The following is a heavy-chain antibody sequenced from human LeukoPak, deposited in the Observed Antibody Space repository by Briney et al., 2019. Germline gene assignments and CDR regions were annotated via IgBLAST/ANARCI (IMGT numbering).Heavy chain of an antibody. CDR3: ASSMYYYDSSGHYYEGLDY. CDR2: MNPNSGNT. J-gene: IGHJ4*02. CDR1: GYTFTSYD. Sequence: ASVKVSCKASGYTFTSYDINWVRQATGQGLEWMGWMNPNSGNTGYAQKFQGRVTITRNTSISTAYMELSSLRSEDTAVYYCASSMYYYDSSGHYYEGLDYWGQGTLVTVSS. V-gene: IGHV1-8*03. D-gene: IGHD3-22*01.